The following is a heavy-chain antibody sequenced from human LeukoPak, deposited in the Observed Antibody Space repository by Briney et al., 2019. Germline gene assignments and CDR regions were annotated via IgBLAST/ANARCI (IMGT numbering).Heavy chain of an antibody. CDR1: GGSISSYY. D-gene: IGHD6-19*01. V-gene: IGHV4-59*01. CDR2: IYYSGST. Sequence: PSETLSLTCTVSGGSISSYYWSWIRQPPGKGLEWIGYIYYSGSTNYNPSLKSRVTISVDTSKNQFSLKLSSVTAADTAVYYCAREGKAVAGNGDYYYGMDVWGQGTTVTVSS. J-gene: IGHJ6*02. CDR3: AREGKAVAGNGDYYYGMDV.